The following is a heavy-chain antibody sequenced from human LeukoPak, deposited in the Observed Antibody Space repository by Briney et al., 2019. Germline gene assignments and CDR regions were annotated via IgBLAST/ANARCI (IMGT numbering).Heavy chain of an antibody. CDR3: SRENGAFCPFGY. D-gene: IGHD2-8*01. J-gene: IGHJ4*02. CDR2: ISLTGET. V-gene: IGHV4-4*02. Sequence: PSETLSLTCDVSGGSISSTNWWSWVRQPPGQGLEWIGEISLTGETNYNPSLNGRVTMSLDKSRNQLSLKLTSVTAADTAIYYCSRENGAFCPFGYWGQGTLVIVPP. CDR1: GGSISSTNW.